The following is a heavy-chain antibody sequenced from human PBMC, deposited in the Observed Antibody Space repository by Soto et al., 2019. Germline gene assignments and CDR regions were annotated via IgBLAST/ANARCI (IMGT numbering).Heavy chain of an antibody. Sequence: PGRCLRLSSAASGFTFSTYGMHWVRQAPGKGLEGLAFISNDGSNKYYADSVKGRFTIYRDNSQNTLYLQMKSLRAEDTALYYCVPHSSGWYLDYWGQGTLVNVPS. J-gene: IGHJ4*02. CDR1: GFTFSTYG. CDR3: VPHSSGWYLDY. V-gene: IGHV3-30*03. D-gene: IGHD6-19*01. CDR2: ISNDGSNK.